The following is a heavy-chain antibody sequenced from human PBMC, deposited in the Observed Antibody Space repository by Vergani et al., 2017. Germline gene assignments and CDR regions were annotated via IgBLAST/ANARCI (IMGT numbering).Heavy chain of an antibody. V-gene: IGHV4-59*01. CDR3: ARGPSVVQGHYIYYYSYFRDV. D-gene: IGHD2-15*01. CDR2: IYLGGTT. CDR1: GDSMNNYY. J-gene: IGHJ6*03. Sequence: QVHLQEAGPGLVKPAETLSLTCTVSGDSMNNYYWNWIRQTPGKGLEWIGYIYLGGTTPYNPSLESRVSLSADTSKNQFSLQLTSVTAADTAVYYCARGPSVVQGHYIYYYSYFRDVWGKGTTVTVSS.